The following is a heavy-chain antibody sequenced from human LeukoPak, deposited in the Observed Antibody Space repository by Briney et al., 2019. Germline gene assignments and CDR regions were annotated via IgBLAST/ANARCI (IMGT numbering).Heavy chain of an antibody. CDR2: MNPNSGNT. V-gene: IGHV1-8*01. Sequence: ASVKVSCRASGYTFTSYDINWVRQATGQGLEWMGWMNPNSGNTGYAQKFQGRVTMTRNTSISTAYMELSSLRSEDTAVYYCARVRHCSSTSYRKKIYYYYGMDVWGQGTTVTVSS. D-gene: IGHD2-2*01. J-gene: IGHJ6*02. CDR1: GYTFTSYD. CDR3: ARVRHCSSTSYRKKIYYYYGMDV.